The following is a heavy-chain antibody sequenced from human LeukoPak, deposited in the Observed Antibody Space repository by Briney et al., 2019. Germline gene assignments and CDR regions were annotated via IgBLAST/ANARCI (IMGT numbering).Heavy chain of an antibody. CDR1: GFTFSSYS. Sequence: GGSLRLSCAASGFTFSSYSMNWVRQAPGKGLEWVSVISSSSYIYYADSVKGRFTVSRDNAKNLLYLQMNSLRAEDTAVYYCARDSRVAVAGRGDYWGQGTLVTVSS. D-gene: IGHD6-19*01. CDR3: ARDSRVAVAGRGDY. CDR2: ISSSSYI. J-gene: IGHJ4*02. V-gene: IGHV3-21*01.